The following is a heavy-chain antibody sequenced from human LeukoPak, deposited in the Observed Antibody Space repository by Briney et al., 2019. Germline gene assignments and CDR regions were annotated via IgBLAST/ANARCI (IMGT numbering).Heavy chain of an antibody. CDR3: ARNGLAANGYFDY. CDR1: GFTFSSSY. CDR2: IKQDGSEK. Sequence: GGSLRLSCAVSGFTFSSSYMNWVRQAPGKGLEWVANIKQDGSEKYYVDSVKGRFTISRDNAQNSLYLQMNSLRAEDTAVYYCARNGLAANGYFDYWGQGTLVTVSS. V-gene: IGHV3-7*01. D-gene: IGHD2-8*01. J-gene: IGHJ4*02.